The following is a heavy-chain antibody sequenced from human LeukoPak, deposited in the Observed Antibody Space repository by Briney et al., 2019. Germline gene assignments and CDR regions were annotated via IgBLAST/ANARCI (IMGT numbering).Heavy chain of an antibody. CDR2: IHPNSGGI. J-gene: IGHJ4*02. CDR1: VYTCTDYH. V-gene: IGHV1-2*02. Sequence: ASVKVSCKASVYTCTDYHMNWGRQAPGQGLEWMGWIHPNSGGIKYAQKFQGRVTMTRDTSISTAYMELSGLTSDDTAVYYCGRKSANRKTSEFDYWGQGTLVTVSS. CDR3: GRKSANRKTSEFDY. D-gene: IGHD1-14*01.